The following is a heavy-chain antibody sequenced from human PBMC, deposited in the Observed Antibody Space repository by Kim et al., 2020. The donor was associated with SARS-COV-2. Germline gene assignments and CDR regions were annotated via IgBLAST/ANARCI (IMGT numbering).Heavy chain of an antibody. CDR1: GFTFSNYA. CDR3: AKFHSSWGNDAFDV. D-gene: IGHD3-16*01. Sequence: GGSLRLSCAASGFTFSNYAMSWVRQAPGKGLEWVSYIRGGGAGTLYADSVRGRCTISRDNSRNTVSLQLNSLRTEDTAIYYCAKFHSSWGNDAFDVWGLGTMVTVSS. CDR2: IRGGGAGT. V-gene: IGHV3-23*01. J-gene: IGHJ3*01.